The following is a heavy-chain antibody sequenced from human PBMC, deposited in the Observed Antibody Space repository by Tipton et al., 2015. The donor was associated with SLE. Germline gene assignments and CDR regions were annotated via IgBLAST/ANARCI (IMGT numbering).Heavy chain of an antibody. Sequence: TLSLTCTVSGGYISSYYWSWIRQPADKGLEWIGHISLSGGTNYNPSLKSRVTISVDTTKNQFSLRLTSVTAADTAVYYCVRELDTFDVWGQGTMVTVSS. J-gene: IGHJ3*01. CDR3: VRELDTFDV. CDR2: ISLSGGT. V-gene: IGHV4-4*07. CDR1: GGYISSYY.